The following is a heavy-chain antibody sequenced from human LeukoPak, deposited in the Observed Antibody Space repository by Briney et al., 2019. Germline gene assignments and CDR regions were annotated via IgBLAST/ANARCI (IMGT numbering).Heavy chain of an antibody. Sequence: SETLSLTCAVSGGSISSGNWWSWVRQPPGKALEWIGEIYLSGSTNCNPSLKSRVTISVDKSKNEFSLKLTSVTAADTAVYYCARDQNYYDSSGYYHTWFDPWGQGTLVTVSS. CDR1: GGSISSGNW. D-gene: IGHD3-22*01. J-gene: IGHJ5*02. CDR3: ARDQNYYDSSGYYHTWFDP. V-gene: IGHV4-4*02. CDR2: IYLSGST.